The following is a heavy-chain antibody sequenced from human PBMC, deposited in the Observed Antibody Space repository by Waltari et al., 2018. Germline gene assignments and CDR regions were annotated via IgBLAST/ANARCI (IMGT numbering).Heavy chain of an antibody. CDR2: IYHSGST. CDR1: GYSISRGYY. Sequence: QVQLQESGPGLVKPSETLSLTCAVSGYSISRGYYWGWIRQPPGKGLEWIGSIYHSGSTYYNPSLKSRVTISVDTSKNQFSLKLSSVTAADTAVYYCARERVSIAVALDYWGQGTLVTVSS. D-gene: IGHD6-19*01. J-gene: IGHJ4*02. V-gene: IGHV4-38-2*02. CDR3: ARERVSIAVALDY.